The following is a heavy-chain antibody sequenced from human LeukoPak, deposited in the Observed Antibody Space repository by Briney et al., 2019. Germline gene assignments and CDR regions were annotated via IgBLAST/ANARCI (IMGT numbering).Heavy chain of an antibody. J-gene: IGHJ6*02. Sequence: GGSLRLSCTASGFTFSDYAMSWVRQAPGKGLEWVGFIRSKAYGGTTEYAASVKGRFNISRDDSKSIAYLQMNSLKTEDTAVYYCTSCSWYYYYGMDVWGQGTTVTVSS. CDR3: TSCSWYYYYGMDV. CDR2: IRSKAYGGTT. V-gene: IGHV3-49*04. CDR1: GFTFSDYA. D-gene: IGHD6-13*01.